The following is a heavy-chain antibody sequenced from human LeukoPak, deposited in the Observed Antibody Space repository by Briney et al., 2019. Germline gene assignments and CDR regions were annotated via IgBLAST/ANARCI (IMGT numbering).Heavy chain of an antibody. CDR2: IIPMFGTA. D-gene: IGHD3-16*01. J-gene: IGHJ5*02. CDR1: RGTFRSST. CDR3: TTQYYDNIEYNWFDR. Sequence: SVKVSCKTSRGTFRSSTISWVRQAPGHGLEWMGGIIPMFGTANYAQKFQGRVTITADESTSTAYMDLRSLRFEDTATYYCTTQYYDNIEYNWFDRWGQGTLVIVSS. V-gene: IGHV1-69*13.